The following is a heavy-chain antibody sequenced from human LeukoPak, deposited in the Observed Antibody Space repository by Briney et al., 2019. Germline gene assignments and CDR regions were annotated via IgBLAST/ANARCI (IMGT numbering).Heavy chain of an antibody. CDR2: IYYSGDT. Sequence: SETLSLTCSVSGGSISSYYWSWIRQPPGKGLEWIGYIYYSGDTDYNPSLTSRVTISVDSSKNQFSLKLNSVTAADTAVYYCSRLSRQLANDYWGPGTLVTVSS. CDR1: GGSISSYY. CDR3: SRLSRQLANDY. V-gene: IGHV4-59*01. D-gene: IGHD6-13*01. J-gene: IGHJ4*02.